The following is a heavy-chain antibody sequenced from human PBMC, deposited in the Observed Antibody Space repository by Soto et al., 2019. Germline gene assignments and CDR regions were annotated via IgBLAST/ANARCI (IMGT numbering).Heavy chain of an antibody. J-gene: IGHJ3*02. Sequence: GGSLRLSCVASGFTFSSYAMHWVRQAPGKGLEYVSAISSNGGSTYYANSVKGRFTISRDNSKNTLYLQMGSLRAEDMAVYYCARAQAGTTYAFDIWGQGTMVTVSS. CDR3: ARAQAGTTYAFDI. D-gene: IGHD1-7*01. CDR1: GFTFSSYA. V-gene: IGHV3-64*01. CDR2: ISSNGGST.